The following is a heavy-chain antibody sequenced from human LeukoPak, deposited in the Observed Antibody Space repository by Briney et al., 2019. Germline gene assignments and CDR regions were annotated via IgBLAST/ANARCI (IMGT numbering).Heavy chain of an antibody. CDR3: ATSGYSYALNY. CDR2: IKGDESEK. J-gene: IGHJ1*01. CDR1: GFSFSTDW. V-gene: IGHV3-7*01. Sequence: QPGGSLRLSCAASGFSFSTDWMTWVRQAPGKGLEWVANIKGDESEKYYVDSVMGRFTISRDNAKNSLYLQMNSLRAEDPAVYYCATSGYSYALNYWGQGTLVTVSS. D-gene: IGHD2-2*03.